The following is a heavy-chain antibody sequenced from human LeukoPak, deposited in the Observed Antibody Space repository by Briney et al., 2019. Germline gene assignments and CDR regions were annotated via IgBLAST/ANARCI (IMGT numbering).Heavy chain of an antibody. D-gene: IGHD6-19*01. V-gene: IGHV1-69*04. Sequence: AASVKVSCKASGGTFSSYAISWVRQAPGQGLEWMGRIIPILGIANYAQKFQGRVTITADKSTSTAYMELSSLRSEDTAVYYCARQRGGWSQELDYFDYWGQGTLVTVSS. CDR2: IIPILGIA. CDR3: ARQRGGWSQELDYFDY. CDR1: GGTFSSYA. J-gene: IGHJ4*02.